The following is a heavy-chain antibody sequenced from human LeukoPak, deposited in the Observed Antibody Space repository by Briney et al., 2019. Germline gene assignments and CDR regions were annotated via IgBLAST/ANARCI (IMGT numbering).Heavy chain of an antibody. D-gene: IGHD5-24*01. J-gene: IGHJ4*02. CDR3: ARSARDGSNNYVDY. Sequence: SETLSLTCTVSGGSISSGGFDCSWLRQPAGKGLEWIGHIYASGITSYNPSLKSRVTLSVDTSKNQFSLNLSSVTAADTAVYYCARSARDGSNNYVDYGGQGTLVTVSS. V-gene: IGHV4-61*09. CDR1: GGSISSGGFD. CDR2: IYASGIT.